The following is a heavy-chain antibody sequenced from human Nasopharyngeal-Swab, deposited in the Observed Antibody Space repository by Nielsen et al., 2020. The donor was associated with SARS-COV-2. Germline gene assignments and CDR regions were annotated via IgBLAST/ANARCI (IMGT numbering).Heavy chain of an antibody. D-gene: IGHD2-21*02. Sequence: GESLKISCAASGFTFSSYEMNWVRQAPGKGLEWVSYISSGGSTIYYADSVKGRFTISRDNAKNSLYLQMNSLGAEDTAVYYCARVAVTYYFDYWGQGTLVTVSS. CDR3: ARVAVTYYFDY. CDR1: GFTFSSYE. CDR2: ISSGGSTI. J-gene: IGHJ4*02. V-gene: IGHV3-48*03.